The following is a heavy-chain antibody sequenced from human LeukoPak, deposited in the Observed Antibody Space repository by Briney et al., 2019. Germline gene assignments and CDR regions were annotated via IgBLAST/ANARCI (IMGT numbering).Heavy chain of an antibody. CDR2: INHSGST. CDR3: ARATRRMVRGVIITPYDY. D-gene: IGHD3-10*01. CDR1: GGSFSGYY. Sequence: SETLSLTCADYGGSFSGYYWSWLRQPPGKGLEWIGEINHSGSTNYNPSLKSRVTISVDTSKNQFSLKLSSVTAADTAVYYCARATRRMVRGVIITPYDYWGQGTLVTVSS. V-gene: IGHV4-34*01. J-gene: IGHJ4*02.